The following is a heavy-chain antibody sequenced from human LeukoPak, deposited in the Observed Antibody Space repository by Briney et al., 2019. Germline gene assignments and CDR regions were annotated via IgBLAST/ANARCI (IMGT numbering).Heavy chain of an antibody. CDR3: AKDGASVAGSAFDY. CDR2: ISYDGSNK. J-gene: IGHJ4*02. V-gene: IGHV3-30*18. CDR1: GFTFSSYG. D-gene: IGHD6-19*01. Sequence: RRSLRLSCAASGFTFSSYGMHWVRQAPGKGLDWVAVISYDGSNKYYADSVKGRFTISRDNSKNTLYLQMNSLRAEDTAVYYCAKDGASVAGSAFDYWGQGTLVTVSS.